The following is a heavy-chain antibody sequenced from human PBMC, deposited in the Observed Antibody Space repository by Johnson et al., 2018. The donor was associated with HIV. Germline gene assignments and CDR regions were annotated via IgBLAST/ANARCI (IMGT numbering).Heavy chain of an antibody. J-gene: IGHJ3*02. CDR2: ITWNGGST. CDR3: ARDQSGSYVWWAHDAFDI. CDR1: GFTFDDYG. Sequence: VQLVESGGGVVRPGGSLRLSCVASGFTFDDYGMSWVRQAPGKGLEWVSGITWNGGSTGYADSVKGRFTISRDNAKTSLYLQMNSLRAEDTALYYCARDQSGSYVWWAHDAFDIWGQGTMVTVSS. V-gene: IGHV3-20*04. D-gene: IGHD1-26*01.